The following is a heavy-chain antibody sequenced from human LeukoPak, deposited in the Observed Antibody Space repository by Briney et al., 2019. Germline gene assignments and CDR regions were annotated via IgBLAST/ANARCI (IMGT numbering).Heavy chain of an antibody. V-gene: IGHV3-21*01. D-gene: IGHD1-26*01. CDR1: GFTFSSYA. CDR3: ARDNSGSYYFDAFDI. Sequence: PGGSLRLSCAASGFTFSSYAMSWVRQAPGKGLEWVSSISSSSSYIYYADSVKGRFTISRDNAKNSLYLQMNSLRAEDTAVYYCARDNSGSYYFDAFDIWGQGTMVTVSS. J-gene: IGHJ3*02. CDR2: ISSSSSYI.